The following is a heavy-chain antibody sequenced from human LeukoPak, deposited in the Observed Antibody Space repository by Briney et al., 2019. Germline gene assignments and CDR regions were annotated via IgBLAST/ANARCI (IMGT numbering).Heavy chain of an antibody. CDR2: INPNSGGT. CDR1: GYTFTGYY. D-gene: IGHD2-2*02. V-gene: IGHV1-2*02. J-gene: IGHJ1*01. Sequence: ASVKVSCKASGYTFTGYYMHWVRQAPGQGLEWMGWINPNSGGTNYAQKFQGRVTMTRDTSISTAYMELSRLRSDETAVYYCARDGGYCSSTSCYTGYFQHWGQGTLVTVSS. CDR3: ARDGGYCSSTSCYTGYFQH.